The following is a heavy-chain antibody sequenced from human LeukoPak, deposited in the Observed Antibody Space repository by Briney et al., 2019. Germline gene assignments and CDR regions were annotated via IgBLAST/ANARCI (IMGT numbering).Heavy chain of an antibody. CDR2: INHSGST. CDR3: ARDSSSSLDY. J-gene: IGHJ4*02. Sequence: KPSETLSLTCAVYGGSFSGYYWSWIRQPPGKGLEWIGEINHSGSTNYNPSLKSRSTISVDTSKNQSSLKLSPVTAADTAVYYCARDSSSSLDYWSQATLVTASS. D-gene: IGHD6-6*01. CDR1: GGSFSGYY. V-gene: IGHV4-34*01.